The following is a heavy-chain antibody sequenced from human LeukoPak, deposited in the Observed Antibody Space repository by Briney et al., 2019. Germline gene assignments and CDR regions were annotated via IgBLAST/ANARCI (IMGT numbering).Heavy chain of an antibody. V-gene: IGHV4-34*01. D-gene: IGHD6-6*01. CDR3: ARAGARPYYFDY. CDR1: GGSFSGYY. J-gene: IGHJ4*02. CDR2: INHSGST. Sequence: SETLSLTCAVYGGSFSGYYWSWIRQPPGKGLEWIGEINHSGSTNYNPSLKSRVTISVDKSMNQFSLKLSSVTAADTAVYYCARAGARPYYFDYWGQGTLVTVSS.